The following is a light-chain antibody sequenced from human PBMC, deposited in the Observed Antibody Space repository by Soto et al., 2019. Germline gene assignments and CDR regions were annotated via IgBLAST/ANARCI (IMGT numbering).Light chain of an antibody. Sequence: QSALTQPASVSGSPGQSITISCTGTSSDVGSYNLVSWYQQHPGKAPKLMIFEVNMRPSGVSNRFSGSKSGNTASLTISGLQAEDEADYYCCSYAGGGTVIFGGGTKVTV. V-gene: IGLV2-23*02. CDR2: EVN. J-gene: IGLJ2*01. CDR3: CSYAGGGTVI. CDR1: SSDVGSYNL.